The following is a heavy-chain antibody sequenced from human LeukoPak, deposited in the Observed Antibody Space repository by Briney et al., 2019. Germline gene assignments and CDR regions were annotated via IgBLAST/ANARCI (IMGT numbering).Heavy chain of an antibody. CDR1: GYSISSGYY. CDR3: ARPSLQYFDVHPWDV. D-gene: IGHD3-9*01. Sequence: KSSETLSLTCTVSGYSISSGYYWGWIRQPPGKGLKGMGGIYYSGNTYYNPSLKSRVTISVDTSKTQFSLKLTSVTAADTAVYYCARPSLQYFDVHPWDVWGKGTTVTISS. CDR2: IYYSGNT. V-gene: IGHV4-38-2*02. J-gene: IGHJ6*04.